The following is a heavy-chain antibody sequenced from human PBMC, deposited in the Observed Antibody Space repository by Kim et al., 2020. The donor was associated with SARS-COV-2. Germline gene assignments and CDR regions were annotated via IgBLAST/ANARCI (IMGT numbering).Heavy chain of an antibody. Sequence: YAQKLQGRVTMTTDTSTSTAYMELRSLRSDDTAVYYCARRLASGGGWFDPWGQGTLVTVSS. D-gene: IGHD1-26*01. J-gene: IGHJ5*02. CDR3: ARRLASGGGWFDP. V-gene: IGHV1-18*01.